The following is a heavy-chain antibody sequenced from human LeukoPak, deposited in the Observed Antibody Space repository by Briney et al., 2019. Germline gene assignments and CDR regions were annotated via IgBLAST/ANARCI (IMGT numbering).Heavy chain of an antibody. CDR3: ASEYCSGGSCYYYY. V-gene: IGHV1-2*02. CDR2: INPNSGGT. CDR1: GYTFTGYY. Sequence: ASVKVSCKASGYTFTGYYMHWVRQAPGQGLEWMGWINPNSGGTNYAQKFQGRVTMTRDTSISTAYMELSMLRSDDTAVYYCASEYCSGGSCYYYYWGQGTLVTVSS. J-gene: IGHJ4*02. D-gene: IGHD2-15*01.